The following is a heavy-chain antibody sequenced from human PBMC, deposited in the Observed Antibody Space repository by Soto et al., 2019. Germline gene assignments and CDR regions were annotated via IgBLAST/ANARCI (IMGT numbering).Heavy chain of an antibody. CDR3: ATSLWFGTQPEI. CDR2: ISPSGTT. V-gene: IGHV4-34*01. D-gene: IGHD3-10*01. J-gene: IGHJ4*02. Sequence: LQPPGKGLEWIGEISPSGTTKYIPSLKSRGTISVDTSRKQFFLKVTSVSAADTAVYYCATSLWFGTQPEIWGPGTLVTVSS.